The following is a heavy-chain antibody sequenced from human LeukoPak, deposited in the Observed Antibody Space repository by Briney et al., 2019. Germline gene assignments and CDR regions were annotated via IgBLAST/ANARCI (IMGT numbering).Heavy chain of an antibody. D-gene: IGHD3-22*01. Sequence: GGSLRLSCAASGFTFSNYWMHWVRRAPGKGLVWVSRINSDGINTSYADSVKGRFTISRDNAKNTLNLQMNSLGAEDTAVYYCARDLGQYYDTSDNWFDPWGQGTLVTVSS. V-gene: IGHV3-74*01. J-gene: IGHJ5*02. CDR1: GFTFSNYW. CDR2: INSDGINT. CDR3: ARDLGQYYDTSDNWFDP.